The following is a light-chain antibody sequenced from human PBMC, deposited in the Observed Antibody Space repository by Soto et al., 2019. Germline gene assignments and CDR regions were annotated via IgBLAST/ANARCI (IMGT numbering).Light chain of an antibody. V-gene: IGKV1-39*01. J-gene: IGKJ1*01. CDR3: QQSYSTPQT. CDR2: AAS. Sequence: DIQMTQSPSSMSASLGGRFTITGMASQSISSYLNWYQQTPGKACKLLIYAASSLQSGVPSRFSGSGSGTDFTLTISSLQPEDFATYYCQQSYSTPQTVGQGTKVEIK. CDR1: QSISSY.